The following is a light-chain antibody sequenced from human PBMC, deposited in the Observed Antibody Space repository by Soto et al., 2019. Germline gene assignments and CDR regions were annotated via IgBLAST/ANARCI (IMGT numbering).Light chain of an antibody. V-gene: IGKV1-5*01. CDR3: QQYHSYST. CDR2: HAS. Sequence: DIQMTQSPSTLSASVGDRVTITCRASQSISSWLAWYQQKPGTAPKLLIYHASTLESGVPSRFSGSGSGTEFTLTITSLQPHEFATYYCQQYHSYSTFGQGTKVDI. CDR1: QSISSW. J-gene: IGKJ1*01.